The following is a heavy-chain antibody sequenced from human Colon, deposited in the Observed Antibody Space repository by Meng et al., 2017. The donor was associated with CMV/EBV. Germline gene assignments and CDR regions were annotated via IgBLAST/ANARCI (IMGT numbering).Heavy chain of an antibody. CDR3: ARKIAAAGNYYGMDV. Sequence: GGSLKISCKGSGYSFTSYWIGWVRQRPGKGLEWMGIIYPGDSDTRYSPSFQGQVTISADQSISTAYLQWSSLKASDTAMYYCARKIAAAGNYYGMDVWGQGTTVTVSS. V-gene: IGHV5-51*01. CDR1: GYSFTSYW. J-gene: IGHJ6*02. CDR2: IYPGDSDT. D-gene: IGHD6-13*01.